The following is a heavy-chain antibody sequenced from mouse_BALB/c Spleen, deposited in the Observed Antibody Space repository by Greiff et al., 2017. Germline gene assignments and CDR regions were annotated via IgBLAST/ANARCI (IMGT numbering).Heavy chain of an antibody. J-gene: IGHJ4*01. CDR1: GFTFSDYY. D-gene: IGHD2-14*01. CDR2: ISDGGSYT. CDR3: ARIGYDEDYYAMDY. Sequence: EVQGVESGGGLVKPGGSLKLSCAASGFTFSDYYMYWVRQTPEKRLEWVATISDGGSYTYYPDSVKGRFTISRDNAKNNLYLQMSSLKSEDTAMYYCARIGYDEDYYAMDYWGQGTSVTVSS. V-gene: IGHV5-4*02.